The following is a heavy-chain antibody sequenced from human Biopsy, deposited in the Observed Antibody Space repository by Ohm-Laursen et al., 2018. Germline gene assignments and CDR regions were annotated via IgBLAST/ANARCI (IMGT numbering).Heavy chain of an antibody. V-gene: IGHV1-2*06. J-gene: IGHJ4*02. Sequence: SVKVSCKASGYPFSNYYLFWVRQAPGQGLEWMGRINPKSGDTVFARNFQGRVTMTRDTAISTVYMDLRNLRPDDTAVYFCARMEQPHDYWGQGTLVTVSS. D-gene: IGHD6-13*01. CDR1: GYPFSNYY. CDR3: ARMEQPHDY. CDR2: INPKSGDT.